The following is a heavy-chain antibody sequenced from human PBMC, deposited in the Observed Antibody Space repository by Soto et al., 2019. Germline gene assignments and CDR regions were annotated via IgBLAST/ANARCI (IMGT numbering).Heavy chain of an antibody. J-gene: IGHJ4*02. V-gene: IGHV4-30-4*01. D-gene: IGHD6-13*01. CDR1: GGSISSSSYY. CDR2: IYYSGST. CDR3: ARASLGYSSSWPIDY. Sequence: PSETLSLTCTVSGGSISSSSYYWSWIRQPPGKGLEWIGYIYYSGSTYYNPSLKSRVTISVDTSKNQFSLKLSSVTAADTAVYYCARASLGYSSSWPIDYWGQGTLVTVSS.